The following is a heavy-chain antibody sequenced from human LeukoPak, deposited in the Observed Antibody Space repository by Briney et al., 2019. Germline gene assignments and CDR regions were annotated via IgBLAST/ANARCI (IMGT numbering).Heavy chain of an antibody. J-gene: IGHJ4*02. V-gene: IGHV3-23*01. CDR1: GFTFSSYV. D-gene: IGHD3-3*01. CDR3: AKTLGYDFWSGYCFDY. CDR2: ISGSGHNT. Sequence: GGSLRLSCAASGFTFSSYVMSWVRQAPGKGLEWVSAISGSGHNTYYADSVKGRFTISRDNSKNTLYLQMNSLRAEDTAVYYCAKTLGYDFWSGYCFDYWGQGTLVTVSS.